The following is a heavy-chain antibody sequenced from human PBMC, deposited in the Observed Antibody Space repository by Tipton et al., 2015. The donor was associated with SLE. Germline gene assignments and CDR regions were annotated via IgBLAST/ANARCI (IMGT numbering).Heavy chain of an antibody. CDR1: GGSFSGYY. J-gene: IGHJ3*02. D-gene: IGHD3-22*01. CDR2: IYASGST. Sequence: TLSLTCAVYGGSFSGYYWSWIRQPPGKGLEWIGRIYASGSTSYNPSLKSRVTISVDTSKNQFSLKLSSVTAADTAVYYCAREGEYYYDNSGRDAFDIWGQGTMVTASS. V-gene: IGHV4-59*10. CDR3: AREGEYYYDNSGRDAFDI.